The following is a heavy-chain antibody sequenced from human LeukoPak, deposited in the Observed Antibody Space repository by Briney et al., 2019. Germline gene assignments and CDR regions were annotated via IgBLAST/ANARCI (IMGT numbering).Heavy chain of an antibody. D-gene: IGHD3-10*01. CDR1: GGTFSRYA. CDR3: AGGMYYYGSGSYYRKRYYYYGMDV. Sequence: ASVKVSCKASGGTFSRYAVSWVRQAPGQGLESLGGIIPIFGTANYAQKFQGRVTITADKSTSTAYMELSSLRSEDTAVYYCAGGMYYYGSGSYYRKRYYYYGMDVWGKGTTVTVSS. CDR2: IIPIFGTA. J-gene: IGHJ6*04. V-gene: IGHV1-69*06.